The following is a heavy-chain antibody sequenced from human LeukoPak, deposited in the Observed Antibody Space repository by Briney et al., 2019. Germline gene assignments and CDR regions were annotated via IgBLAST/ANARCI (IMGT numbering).Heavy chain of an antibody. CDR1: GFTFSSYW. Sequence: PGGSLRLXCAASGFTFSSYWMSWVRQAPGKGLEWVANIKQDGSAKLYVDSVEGRFTVSRDNAKNSLYLQMNNLRAEDTAVYYCARLSESRTIFYFWGQGTLVTVSS. CDR2: IKQDGSAK. D-gene: IGHD1-1*01. CDR3: ARLSESRTIFYF. V-gene: IGHV3-7*01. J-gene: IGHJ4*02.